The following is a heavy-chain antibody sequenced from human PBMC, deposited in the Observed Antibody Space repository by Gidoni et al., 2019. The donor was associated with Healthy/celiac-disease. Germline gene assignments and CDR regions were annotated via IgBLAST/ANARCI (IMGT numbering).Heavy chain of an antibody. J-gene: IGHJ5*02. D-gene: IGHD2-15*01. CDR1: GFTFSSYA. V-gene: IGHV3-30-3*01. CDR2: ISYDGSNK. Sequence: QVQLVESGGGVVQPGRSLRLSCAASGFTFSSYAMHWVRQAPGKGLEWVAVISYDGSNKYYADSVKGRFTISRDNSKNTLYLQMNSLRAEDTAVYYCARDLGIVVVVAAGGLDPWGQGTLVTVSS. CDR3: ARDLGIVVVVAAGGLDP.